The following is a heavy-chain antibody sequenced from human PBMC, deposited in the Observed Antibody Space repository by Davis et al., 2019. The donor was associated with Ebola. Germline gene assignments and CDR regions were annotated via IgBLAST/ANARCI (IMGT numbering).Heavy chain of an antibody. V-gene: IGHV3-74*01. J-gene: IGHJ4*02. D-gene: IGHD4-17*01. CDR1: GFTVSRYW. CDR3: VRTTYGAPEY. Sequence: GESLKISCAASGFTVSRYWMHGVRQAPGKGLVYVSRISSDGGITSYADSVKGRFTISRDNAKSTLYLQMNSLTAEDTAVYYCVRTTYGAPEYWGQGTLVTVSS. CDR2: ISSDGGIT.